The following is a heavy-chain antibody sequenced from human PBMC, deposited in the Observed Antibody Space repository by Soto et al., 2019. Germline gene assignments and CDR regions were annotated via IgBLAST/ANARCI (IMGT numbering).Heavy chain of an antibody. J-gene: IGHJ4*02. D-gene: IGHD4-17*01. CDR1: GFTFSGYG. V-gene: IGHV3-30*18. CDR2: ISYDGSNK. Sequence: GGSLRLSCAASGFTFSGYGMHWVRQAPGKGLEWVAVISYDGSNKYYADSVKGRFTISRDNSKNTLYLQMNSLRAEDTAVYYCAKDPDYGDNGGWYFDYWGQGTLVTVSS. CDR3: AKDPDYGDNGGWYFDY.